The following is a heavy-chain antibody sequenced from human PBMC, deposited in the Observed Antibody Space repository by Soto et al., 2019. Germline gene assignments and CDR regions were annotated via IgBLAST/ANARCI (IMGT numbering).Heavy chain of an antibody. CDR2: IIPILGIA. V-gene: IGHV1-69*02. Sequence: SVKVSCKASGGTFSSYTISWVRQAPGQGLEWMGRIIPILGIANYAQKFQGRVTITADKSTSTAYMELSSLRSEDTAVYYCASWRYCSSTSCYFDFQHWGQGTLVTVSS. CDR1: GGTFSSYT. D-gene: IGHD2-2*01. J-gene: IGHJ1*01. CDR3: ASWRYCSSTSCYFDFQH.